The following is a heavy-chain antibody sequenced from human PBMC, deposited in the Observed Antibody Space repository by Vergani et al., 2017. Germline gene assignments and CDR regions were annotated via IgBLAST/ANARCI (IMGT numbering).Heavy chain of an antibody. V-gene: IGHV2-26*01. CDR3: ARIVSFGVVIIRYYFDY. D-gene: IGHD3-3*01. J-gene: IGHJ4*02. Sequence: QVTLKESGPVLVKPTETLTLTCTVSGFSLSNARMGVSWIRQPPGKALEWLAHIFSNDEKSYSTSLKSRLTISKDTSKSQVVLTMTNMDPVDTATYYCARIVSFGVVIIRYYFDYWGQGTLVTVSS. CDR2: IFSNDEK. CDR1: GFSLSNARMG.